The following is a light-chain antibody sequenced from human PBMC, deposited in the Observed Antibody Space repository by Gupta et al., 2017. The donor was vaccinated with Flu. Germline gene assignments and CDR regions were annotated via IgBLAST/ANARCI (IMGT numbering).Light chain of an antibody. CDR3: QQYYDPPS. CDR1: QIVKCSSDSKNY. V-gene: IGKV4-1*01. Sequence: VSLGQVATFNCKCSQIVKCSSDSKNYLAWYQQKPGQHPKLLIRWASTRESGVPYRFSGRGSGTDFNLTIGSLQAEDVAVYFCQQYYDPPSFGPGTTLDIK. CDR2: WAS. J-gene: IGKJ3*01.